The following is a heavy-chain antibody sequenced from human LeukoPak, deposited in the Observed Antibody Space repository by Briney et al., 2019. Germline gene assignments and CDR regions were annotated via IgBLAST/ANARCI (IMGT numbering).Heavy chain of an antibody. Sequence: SETLSLTCTVSGGSISSYYWSWIRQPAGKGLEWIGRIYTSGSTNYNPSPKSRVTMSVDTSKNQFSLKLSSVTAADTAVYYCARVSIEPGAFDIWGQGTMVTVSS. CDR1: GGSISSYY. CDR2: IYTSGST. CDR3: ARVSIEPGAFDI. J-gene: IGHJ3*02. V-gene: IGHV4-4*07. D-gene: IGHD3-16*02.